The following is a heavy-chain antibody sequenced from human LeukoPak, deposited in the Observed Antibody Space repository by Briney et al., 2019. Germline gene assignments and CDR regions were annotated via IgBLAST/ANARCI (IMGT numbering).Heavy chain of an antibody. CDR1: GGSFSGYY. CDR2: IYTSGST. D-gene: IGHD3-22*01. V-gene: IGHV4-59*10. CDR3: ARGRSAEGYYDLWYFDY. Sequence: SETLSLTCAVYGGSFSGYYWSWIRQPAGKGLEWIGRIYTSGSTNYNSSLKSRVTISVDTSKNQFSLKLSSVTAADTAVYYCARGRSAEGYYDLWYFDYWGQGTLVTVSS. J-gene: IGHJ4*02.